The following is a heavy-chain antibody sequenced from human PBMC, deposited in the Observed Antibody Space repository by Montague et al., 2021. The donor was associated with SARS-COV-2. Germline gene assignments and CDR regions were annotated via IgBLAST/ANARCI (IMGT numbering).Heavy chain of an antibody. CDR1: GGSISSSSYY. CDR2: IYYSGST. Sequence: TLSLTCTVSGGSISSSSYYWGWIRQHPGKGLEWIGYIYYSGSTYYNPSLKSRVTISVDTSKNQFSLKLSSVTAADTAVYYCARVHIVVVTAMRYFDLWGRGTLVTVSS. CDR3: ARVHIVVVTAMRYFDL. D-gene: IGHD2-21*02. J-gene: IGHJ2*01. V-gene: IGHV4-31*03.